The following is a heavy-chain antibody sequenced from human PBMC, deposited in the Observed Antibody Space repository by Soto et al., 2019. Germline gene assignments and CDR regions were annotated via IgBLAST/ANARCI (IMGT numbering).Heavy chain of an antibody. V-gene: IGHV3-23*01. CDR2: ISDSGGRT. CDR3: AKTYRTSWYYDY. J-gene: IGHJ4*02. CDR1: GFTFINHA. Sequence: GGSLRLSCAASGFTFINHAMNWVRQTPGKGLEWVSLISDSGGRTYYADSVKGRFTISRDNLKNTLYLQMNSLRDEDAAVYYCAKTYRTSWYYDYWGQGTLVTVSS. D-gene: IGHD6-13*01.